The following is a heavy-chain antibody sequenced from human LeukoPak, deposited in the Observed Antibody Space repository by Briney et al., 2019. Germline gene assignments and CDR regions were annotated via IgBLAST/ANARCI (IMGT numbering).Heavy chain of an antibody. Sequence: GESLKISCKGSGYTFTSYWIGWVRQMPGKGLEWMGIIYPGDSDTRYSPSFQGQVTISADKSISTAYLQWSSLKASDTAMYYCARPLRYCSGGSCPLVGVFGYWGQGTLVTVSS. J-gene: IGHJ4*02. CDR2: IYPGDSDT. D-gene: IGHD2-15*01. CDR1: GYTFTSYW. CDR3: ARPLRYCSGGSCPLVGVFGY. V-gene: IGHV5-51*01.